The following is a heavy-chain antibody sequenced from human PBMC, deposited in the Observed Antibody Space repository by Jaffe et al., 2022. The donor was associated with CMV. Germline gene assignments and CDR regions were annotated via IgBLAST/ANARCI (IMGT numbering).Heavy chain of an antibody. CDR2: MNPNSGNT. Sequence: QVQLVQSGAEVKKPGASVKVSCKASGYTFTSYDINWVRQATGQGLEWMGWMNPNSGNTGYAQKFQGRVTMTRNTSISTAYMELSSLRSEDTAVYYCARALYCTNGVCYLPAYGMDVWGQGTTVTVSS. D-gene: IGHD2-8*01. CDR1: GYTFTSYD. J-gene: IGHJ6*02. CDR3: ARALYCTNGVCYLPAYGMDV. V-gene: IGHV1-8*01.